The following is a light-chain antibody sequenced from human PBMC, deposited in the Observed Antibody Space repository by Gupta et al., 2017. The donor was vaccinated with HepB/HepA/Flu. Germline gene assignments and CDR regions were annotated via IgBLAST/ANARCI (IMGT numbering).Light chain of an antibody. Sequence: SYELTQPPSVSVSPGQTARIPCSGDALPKQYAYWYQQKPGQAPVLVIYKDSERPSGIPERFSGSSSGTTVTLTISGVQAEDEADYYCQSADSSGGVFGGGTKLTVL. CDR3: QSADSSGGV. CDR2: KDS. CDR1: ALPKQY. V-gene: IGLV3-25*03. J-gene: IGLJ2*01.